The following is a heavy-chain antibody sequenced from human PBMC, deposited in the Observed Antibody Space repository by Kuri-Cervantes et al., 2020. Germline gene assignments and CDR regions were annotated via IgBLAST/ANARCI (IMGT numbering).Heavy chain of an antibody. J-gene: IGHJ4*02. Sequence: GESLKISCAASGFTFSSYGMHWVRQAPGEGLEWVAVISYDGSNKYYADSVKGRFTISRDNSKNTLYLQMNSLRAEDTAVYYCAKDGTVGHFDYWGQGTLVTVSS. CDR2: ISYDGSNK. CDR1: GFTFSSYG. V-gene: IGHV3-30*18. D-gene: IGHD4-17*01. CDR3: AKDGTVGHFDY.